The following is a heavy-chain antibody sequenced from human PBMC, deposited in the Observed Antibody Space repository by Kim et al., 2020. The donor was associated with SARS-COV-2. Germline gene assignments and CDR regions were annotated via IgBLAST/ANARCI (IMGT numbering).Heavy chain of an antibody. CDR1: GNIFTAHY. CDR2: MKPNSADT. CDR3: ATEPSNYYGSGGYSPTTMDV. D-gene: IGHD3-10*01. V-gene: IGHV1-2*06. J-gene: IGHJ6*02. Sequence: ASVKVSCKASGNIFTAHYLHWVRQAPGRGLEWMGRMKPNSADTDHAQKFLGRVAMTRDTSINTAYMELSSLISDDTAVYYCATEPSNYYGSGGYSPTTMDVGGQGTTVTVCS.